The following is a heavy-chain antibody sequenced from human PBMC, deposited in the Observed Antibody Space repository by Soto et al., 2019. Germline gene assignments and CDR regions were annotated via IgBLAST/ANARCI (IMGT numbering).Heavy chain of an antibody. V-gene: IGHV3-21*01. CDR3: ASLGDSGYDRRVPYDMDV. J-gene: IGHJ6*03. CDR1: GFTFSSYS. Sequence: EVQLVESGGGLVKPGGSLRLSCAASGFTFSSYSMNWVRQAPGKGLEWVSYISSSSSYIYYADSVKGRFTISRDNAKNSLYLQMNSLRAEDTAVYYCASLGDSGYDRRVPYDMDVLGKGTTVTVSS. D-gene: IGHD5-12*01. CDR2: ISSSSSYI.